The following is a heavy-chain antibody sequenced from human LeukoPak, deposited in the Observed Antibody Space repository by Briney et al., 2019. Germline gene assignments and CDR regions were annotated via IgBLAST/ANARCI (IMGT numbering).Heavy chain of an antibody. J-gene: IGHJ4*02. V-gene: IGHV4-59*01. CDR2: MFYSGST. CDR1: GGSIRSYY. Sequence: PSETLSLTCTVSGGSIRSYYWNWIRQPPGKGLEWIGYMFYSGSTNYNPSLKSRVTILVDTSKNQFSLKLSSVTAADTAVYYCARRIAFGGYLGYWGQGTQVTVSS. D-gene: IGHD3-16*01. CDR3: ARRIAFGGYLGY.